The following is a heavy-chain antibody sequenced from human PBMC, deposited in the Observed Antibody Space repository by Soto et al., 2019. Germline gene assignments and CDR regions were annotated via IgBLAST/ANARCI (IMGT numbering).Heavy chain of an antibody. CDR2: INGGNGNT. D-gene: IGHD3-9*01. V-gene: IGHV1-3*01. Sequence: GASVKVSCKANGYTFRNYAMHWVRQAPGQGLEWMGWINGGNGNTKYSQKFQGRVTITRDTSASTAYMELSSLRSEDTAVYYCARDGPIYDILSARYFYGMDVWCQGTTVTVSS. J-gene: IGHJ6*02. CDR1: GYTFRNYA. CDR3: ARDGPIYDILSARYFYGMDV.